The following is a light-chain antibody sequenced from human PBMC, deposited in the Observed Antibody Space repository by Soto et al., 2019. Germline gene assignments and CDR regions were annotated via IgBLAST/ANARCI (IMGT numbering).Light chain of an antibody. CDR2: EAY. Sequence: QSVLTQPASVSGSPGQSITISCTGTSTDVGSHKLVSWYQQYPGNAPKLIIFEAYKRPSGVSNRFSASKSGNTASLTISGLQAGDEADYYCISYTGSSTSYVFGTGTKVTVL. CDR3: ISYTGSSTSYV. J-gene: IGLJ1*01. V-gene: IGLV2-14*02. CDR1: STDVGSHKL.